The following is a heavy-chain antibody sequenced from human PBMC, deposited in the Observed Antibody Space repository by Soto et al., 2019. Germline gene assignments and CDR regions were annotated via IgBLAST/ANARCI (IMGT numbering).Heavy chain of an antibody. V-gene: IGHV3-23*01. Sequence: EVQLLESGGGLVQPGGSLEVSCRASGFNFGNYAMSWVRQAPGKGPEWVSSVGGDASDTHYADSVRGRFTNSRDNSKNTLYLHMNSLRAEDTAIYFCAKVFIPRNSIYDPFDIWGQGTTVSVSS. CDR1: GFNFGNYA. J-gene: IGHJ3*02. CDR3: AKVFIPRNSIYDPFDI. D-gene: IGHD2-21*01. CDR2: VGGDASDT.